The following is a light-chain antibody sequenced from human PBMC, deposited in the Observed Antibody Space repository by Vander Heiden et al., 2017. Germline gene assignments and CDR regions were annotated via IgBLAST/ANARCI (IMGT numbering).Light chain of an antibody. J-gene: IGLJ2*01. CDR1: SGSIASNY. CDR2: ENN. Sequence: NFMLTQPHSVSESPGKTVTISCTRSSGSIASNYVQWYPQRPGSSPTTVIYENNQRPSGVPDRFSGSIDNSSNAAALTISGLKTEDEADYYCQSYDSSIVVFGGGTKLTVL. CDR3: QSYDSSIVV. V-gene: IGLV6-57*01.